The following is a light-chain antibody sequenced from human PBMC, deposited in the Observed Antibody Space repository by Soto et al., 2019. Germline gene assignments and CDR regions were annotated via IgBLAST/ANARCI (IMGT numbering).Light chain of an antibody. CDR2: GAS. Sequence: EIVMTQSPATLSVSPGERATLSCRASQSVSSNLAWYQQKPGQAPRLLIYGASTRATGIPARFSGSGSGTEVTLINSSQQSEDFTFNNCRKDNNWHSFGGGMKVEIK. CDR3: RKDNNWHS. J-gene: IGKJ4*01. V-gene: IGKV3-15*01. CDR1: QSVSSN.